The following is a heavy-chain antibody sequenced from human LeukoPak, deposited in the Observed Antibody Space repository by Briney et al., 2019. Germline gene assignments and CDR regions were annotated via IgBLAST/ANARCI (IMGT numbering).Heavy chain of an antibody. CDR1: GFTFSDYY. CDR2: ISTTIHLT. J-gene: IGHJ4*02. CDR3: ARDRRLIWV. Sequence: GGSLTLLCAASGFTFSDYYMSWIRQAPRKPLEWVSYISTTIHLTNFPDSVKGRFTISRDYAKNSLYLQMSSLRAEDTAVYYCARDRRLIWVGGQGTLVTVSS. V-gene: IGHV3-11*05. D-gene: IGHD2-15*01.